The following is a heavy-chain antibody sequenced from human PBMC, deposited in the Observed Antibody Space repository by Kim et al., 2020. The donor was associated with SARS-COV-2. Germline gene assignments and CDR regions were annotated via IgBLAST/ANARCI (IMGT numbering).Heavy chain of an antibody. J-gene: IGHJ4*02. V-gene: IGHV3-11*01. D-gene: IGHD6-19*01. Sequence: GGSLRLSCAASGFTFSDYYTNWIRQAPGKGLEWVAYISSSGTTIYYADSVKGRFTISRDNGKNSVYLQMNSLRAEDTAMYYCARDLHSSGGKFSQFDYWGQGTLATVSS. CDR1: GFTFSDYY. CDR2: ISSSGTTI. CDR3: ARDLHSSGGKFSQFDY.